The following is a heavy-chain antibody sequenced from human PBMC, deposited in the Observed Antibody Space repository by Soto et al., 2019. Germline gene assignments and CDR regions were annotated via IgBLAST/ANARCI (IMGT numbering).Heavy chain of an antibody. J-gene: IGHJ6*02. CDR1: GGTFSSYA. CDR3: ARSCSSTSCYSWYYGMDV. V-gene: IGHV1-69*01. D-gene: IGHD2-2*01. CDR2: IIPIFGTA. Sequence: QVPLVQSGAEVKKPGSSVKVSCKASGGTFSSYAISWVRQAPGQGLEWMGGIIPIFGTANYAQKFQGRVTITADESTSTGYMELSSLRSEDTAVYYCARSCSSTSCYSWYYGMDVWGQGTTVTVSS.